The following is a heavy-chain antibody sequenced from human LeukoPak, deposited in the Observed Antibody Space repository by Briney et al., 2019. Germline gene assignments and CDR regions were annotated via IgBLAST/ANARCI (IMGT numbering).Heavy chain of an antibody. J-gene: IGHJ4*02. CDR2: IKQDGSEK. CDR3: ARIKRLLWFGELSPPRGTYFDY. Sequence: GGSLRLSCAASGFTFSSYWMSWVRQAPGKGLEWVANIKQDGSEKYYVDSVKGRFTISRDNAKNSLYLQMNSLRAEDTAVYYCARIKRLLWFGELSPPRGTYFDYWGQGTLVTVSS. CDR1: GFTFSSYW. V-gene: IGHV3-7*01. D-gene: IGHD3-10*01.